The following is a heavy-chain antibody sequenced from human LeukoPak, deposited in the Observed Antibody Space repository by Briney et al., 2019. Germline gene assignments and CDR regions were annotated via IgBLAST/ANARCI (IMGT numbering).Heavy chain of an antibody. CDR2: VSASGGDT. CDR3: AKDSSYYDSSGYYDY. CDR1: GFIFSSYA. V-gene: IGHV3-23*01. Sequence: GGSLRLSCAASGFIFSSYAMSWVRQAPGKRLEWVSTVSASGGDTHYADSVKGRFTISRDNSNNTLSLQMISPRAEDTAIYHCAKDSSYYDSSGYYDYWGQGTLVTVSS. J-gene: IGHJ4*02. D-gene: IGHD3-22*01.